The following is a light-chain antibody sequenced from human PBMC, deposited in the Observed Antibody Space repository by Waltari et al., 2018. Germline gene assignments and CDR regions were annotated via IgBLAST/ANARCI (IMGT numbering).Light chain of an antibody. Sequence: QSALTQPASVSGSPGQSITISCTGTSSDVGTYSLFSWYQQQAGKVPKLIIYEVRQRPSGVSPRFSGSKSGNTASLTISGLQAEDEADYYCCSYVGKNIVVFGGGTKLTVL. CDR3: CSYVGKNIVV. CDR2: EVR. CDR1: SSDVGTYSL. V-gene: IGLV2-23*02. J-gene: IGLJ2*01.